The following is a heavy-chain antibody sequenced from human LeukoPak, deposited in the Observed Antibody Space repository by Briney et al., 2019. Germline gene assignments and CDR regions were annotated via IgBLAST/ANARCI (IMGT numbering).Heavy chain of an antibody. V-gene: IGHV1-69*06. CDR2: IIPIFGTA. D-gene: IGHD3-3*01. CDR1: GGTSSSYA. CDR3: ARVMNEVFGVVIVDWFDP. Sequence: GASVKVSCKASGGTSSSYAISWVRQAPGQGLEWMGGIIPIFGTANYAQKFQGRVTITADKSTSTAYMELSSLRSEDTAVYYCARVMNEVFGVVIVDWFDPWGQGTLVTVSS. J-gene: IGHJ5*02.